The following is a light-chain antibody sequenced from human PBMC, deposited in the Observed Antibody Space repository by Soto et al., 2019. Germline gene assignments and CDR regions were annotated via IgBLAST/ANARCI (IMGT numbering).Light chain of an antibody. CDR1: QSVSSSF. J-gene: IGKJ1*01. Sequence: EIVLTQSPGTLSLSPGERATLSCRASQSVSSSFLAWYQQTPGQAPRLLIYGASRRATGIPDRFSGRGSGTDFTLTISRLEPEDFAVYYCQQYHSSVWTFGQGTKVDIK. CDR3: QQYHSSVWT. V-gene: IGKV3-20*01. CDR2: GAS.